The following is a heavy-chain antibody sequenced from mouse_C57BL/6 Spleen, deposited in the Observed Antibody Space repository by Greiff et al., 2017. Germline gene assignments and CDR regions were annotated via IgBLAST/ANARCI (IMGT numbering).Heavy chain of an antibody. Sequence: QVQLQQSGPELVKPGASVKISCKASGYAFSSSWMNWVKQRPGKGLEWIGRIYPGDGDTNYNGKFKGKATLTADKSSSTAYMQLSSLTSEDSAVYFCARGRITTVVEGYWGQGTTLTVSS. D-gene: IGHD1-1*01. CDR1: GYAFSSSW. CDR2: IYPGDGDT. CDR3: ARGRITTVVEGY. V-gene: IGHV1-82*01. J-gene: IGHJ2*01.